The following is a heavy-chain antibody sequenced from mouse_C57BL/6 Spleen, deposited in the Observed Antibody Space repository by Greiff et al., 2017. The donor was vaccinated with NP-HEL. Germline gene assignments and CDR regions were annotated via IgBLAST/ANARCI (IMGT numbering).Heavy chain of an antibody. Sequence: VQLQQSGPELARPWASVKISCQAFYTFSRRVHFAIRDTNYWMQWVKQRPGQGLEWIGAIYPGNGDTSYNQKFKGKATLTADKSTSTAYKQLSSLTSEDAAVYCCAYDGHYYGKGFDDWGQGTTLTVAS. CDR1: YTFSRRVH. CDR2: GQGLEWIG. V-gene: IGHV1-87*01. CDR3: SEDAAVYCCAYDGHYYGKGFDD. D-gene: IGHD1-1*01. J-gene: IGHJ2*01.